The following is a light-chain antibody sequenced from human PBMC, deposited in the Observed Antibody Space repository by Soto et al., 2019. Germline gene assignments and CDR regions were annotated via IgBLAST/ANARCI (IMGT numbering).Light chain of an antibody. J-gene: IGKJ5*01. CDR2: AAS. CDR1: QGISSW. Sequence: DTQSSQAPSSVSASVGGGVTLTCRASQGISSWLAWYQQKPGKAPKPLIYAASSLQSGVPSRFSGIRSGTDFTLTISSLQPEDLSTYDGQQANSFPITGVQGTRLEIK. CDR3: QQANSFPIT. V-gene: IGKV1-12*01.